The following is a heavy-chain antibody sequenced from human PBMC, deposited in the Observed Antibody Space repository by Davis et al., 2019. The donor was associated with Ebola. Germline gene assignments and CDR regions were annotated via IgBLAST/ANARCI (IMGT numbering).Heavy chain of an antibody. Sequence: SETLSLTCPVSGGSISSGDYYWSWIRQPPGKGLEWIGYIYYSGSTNYNPSLKSRVTISVDTSKNQFSLKLSSVTAADTAVYYCARVQLDFLYYWYFDLWGRGTLVTVSS. D-gene: IGHD2-2*01. CDR2: IYYSGST. CDR3: ARVQLDFLYYWYFDL. CDR1: GGSISSGDYY. J-gene: IGHJ2*01. V-gene: IGHV4-61*08.